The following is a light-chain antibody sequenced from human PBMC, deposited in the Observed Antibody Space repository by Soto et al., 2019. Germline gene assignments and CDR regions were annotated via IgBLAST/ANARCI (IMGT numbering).Light chain of an antibody. V-gene: IGLV2-14*01. CDR1: SSDVGGYNY. J-gene: IGLJ1*01. CDR3: SSYIGSSSYV. Sequence: QSVLTQPASVSGSPGQSITISCTGTSSDVGGYNYVSWYQQHPGKAPKLMIYDVSSRPSGVSNRFSGSKSGNTASLTISGLQAEDEADYYCSSYIGSSSYVFGTGIKVTVL. CDR2: DVS.